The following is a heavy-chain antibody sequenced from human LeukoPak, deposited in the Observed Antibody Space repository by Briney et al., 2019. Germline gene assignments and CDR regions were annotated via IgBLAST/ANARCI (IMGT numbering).Heavy chain of an antibody. D-gene: IGHD6-19*01. CDR2: IGIRGDT. Sequence: GGSLRLSCAASGFTFIDYDMHWVRQVIGKGLEWVSAIGIRGDTHYSGSVKGRFTISRENAESSLYLQMNSLRTEDTAVYYCAGGGIHVSGIDEFDYWGQGTLVTVSS. J-gene: IGHJ4*02. CDR3: AGGGIHVSGIDEFDY. V-gene: IGHV3-13*01. CDR1: GFTFIDYD.